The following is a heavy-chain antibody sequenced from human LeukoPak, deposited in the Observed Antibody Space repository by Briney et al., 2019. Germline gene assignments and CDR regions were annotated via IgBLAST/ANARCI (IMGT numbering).Heavy chain of an antibody. CDR1: GVSISSSY. Sequence: SETLSLTCTVSGVSISSSYWSWIRQPPGKGLEWIGYIYYSGSSSYNPSLKSRVTISADTSKNQFSLKLSSVTAADTAVYYCARGFLGYSNFDYWGQGTLVTVSS. J-gene: IGHJ4*02. CDR2: IYYSGSS. D-gene: IGHD4-11*01. CDR3: ARGFLGYSNFDY. V-gene: IGHV4-59*01.